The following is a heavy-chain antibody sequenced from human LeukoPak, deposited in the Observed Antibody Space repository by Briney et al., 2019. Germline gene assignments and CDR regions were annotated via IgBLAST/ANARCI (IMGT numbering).Heavy chain of an antibody. CDR2: ICQDGSDT. J-gene: IGHJ4*02. CDR1: GCTFSDYW. V-gene: IGHV3-74*01. D-gene: IGHD1-14*01. CDR3: ARYHTGGF. Sequence: PGGSLRLSCEASGCTFSDYWIHWVRQAPGKGLEWVSRICQDGSDTIYADSVKGRLTVSRDNAKNTVSLQLSSLKAEDTAVYYCARYHTGGFWGQGRVVTVSS.